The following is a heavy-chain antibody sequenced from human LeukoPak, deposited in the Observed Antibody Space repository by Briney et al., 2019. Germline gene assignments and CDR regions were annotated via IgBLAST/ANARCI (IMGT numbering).Heavy chain of an antibody. J-gene: IGHJ5*02. D-gene: IGHD3-22*01. V-gene: IGHV4-30-4*01. CDR1: GGSISSGDYY. CDR2: MNYSGST. Sequence: PSETLSLTCTVSGGSISSGDYYWSWIRQPPGKGLEWIAYMNYSGSTYYNPSLKSRVTMSADTSKNQLSLKLSSVTAADTAVYYCARPYYYDSRIDPWGQGILVTVSS. CDR3: ARPYYYDSRIDP.